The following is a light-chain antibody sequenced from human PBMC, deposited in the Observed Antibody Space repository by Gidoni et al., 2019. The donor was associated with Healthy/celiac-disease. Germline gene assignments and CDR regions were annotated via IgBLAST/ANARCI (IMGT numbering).Light chain of an antibody. J-gene: IGKJ1*01. CDR3: QQYGSSTTWT. CDR2: GAS. V-gene: IGKV3-20*01. CDR1: QSVISSY. Sequence: EIVLTQSPVTLSLSPGERATLFCRASQSVISSYLAWYQQKPGPEPRLLIYGASSRANGSPDRLSGSGSGTEFTLTISRLEHEDFAVYYCQQYGSSTTWTFGQGTKVEIK.